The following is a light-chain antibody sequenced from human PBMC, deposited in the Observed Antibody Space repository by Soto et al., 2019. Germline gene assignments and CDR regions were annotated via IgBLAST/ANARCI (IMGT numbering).Light chain of an antibody. V-gene: IGKV3-20*01. Sequence: EIVLTQSPGTLSLSPGERATLSCRASQSVRNNFLAWYQQKPGQAPRLLIYGASSRATGIPDRFGGSGSGTDFTLTISGLEPEDLAVYYCQQYGSSPTFGEGTKVEIK. CDR1: QSVRNNF. CDR3: QQYGSSPT. CDR2: GAS. J-gene: IGKJ4*01.